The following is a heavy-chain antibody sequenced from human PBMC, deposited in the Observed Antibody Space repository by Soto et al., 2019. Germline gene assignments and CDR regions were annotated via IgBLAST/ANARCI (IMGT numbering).Heavy chain of an antibody. CDR1: GLNFDDFA. D-gene: IGHD3-3*01. CDR3: AKGRYDFWSPYYFDS. J-gene: IGHJ4*02. CDR2: ITWNSRVL. Sequence: EVQLVESGGRLVQPGRSLRLSCVGTGLNFDDFAMHWVRQAPGRGLEWVSGITWNSRVLAYADSVKGRFTISRDNARNSLYLQMDSLRDEDTALYYCAKGRYDFWSPYYFDSWGQGTLVTVSS. V-gene: IGHV3-9*01.